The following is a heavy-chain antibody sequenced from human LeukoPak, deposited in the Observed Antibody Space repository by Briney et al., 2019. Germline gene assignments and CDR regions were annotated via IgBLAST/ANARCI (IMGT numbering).Heavy chain of an antibody. Sequence: GGSLRLSCSASGFTFSRYAMHWVRQAPGKGLEYVSAISSNGGSTYYADSVKGRFTISRDNSKNTLYLQMNSLRAEDTAVYYCAKPLKLWFGELTAGNYYYYYGMDVWGQGTTVTVSS. J-gene: IGHJ6*02. CDR2: ISSNGGST. CDR3: AKPLKLWFGELTAGNYYYYYGMDV. D-gene: IGHD3-10*01. CDR1: GFTFSRYA. V-gene: IGHV3-64*04.